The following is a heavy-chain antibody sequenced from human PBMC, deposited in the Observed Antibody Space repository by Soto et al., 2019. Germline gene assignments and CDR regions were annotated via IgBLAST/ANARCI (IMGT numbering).Heavy chain of an antibody. D-gene: IGHD4-17*01. J-gene: IGHJ6*02. Sequence: PGESLKISCKGSGYSFTSYWISWVRQMPGKGLEWMGRIDPSDSYTNYSPSFQGHVTISADKSISTAYLQWSSLKASDTAMYYCARYPTLTDYFFHGMDVWGQGTTVTVSS. CDR1: GYSFTSYW. CDR2: IDPSDSYT. CDR3: ARYPTLTDYFFHGMDV. V-gene: IGHV5-10-1*01.